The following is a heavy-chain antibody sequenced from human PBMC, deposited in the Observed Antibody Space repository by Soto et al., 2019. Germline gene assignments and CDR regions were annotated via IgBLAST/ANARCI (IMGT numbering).Heavy chain of an antibody. V-gene: IGHV4-59*02. CDR2: IHYSGGT. J-gene: IGHJ5*02. D-gene: IGHD3-10*01. CDR3: ARGGTYGSGVYNWFDP. Sequence: SETLSLTCSVTGDSVGSYSWSWIRQIPGKGLEWIGYIHYSGGTNYTPSLRSRVTISVESSKNQLSLNLTSLTAADTAIYYCARGGTYGSGVYNWFDPWGQGILVTVSS. CDR1: GDSVGSYS.